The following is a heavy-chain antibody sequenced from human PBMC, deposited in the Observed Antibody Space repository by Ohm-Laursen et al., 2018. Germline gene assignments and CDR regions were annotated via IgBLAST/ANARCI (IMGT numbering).Heavy chain of an antibody. CDR1: GFTFSNAW. D-gene: IGHD6-19*01. J-gene: IGHJ6*02. Sequence: SLRLSCSASGFTFSNAWMSWVRQAPGKGLEWVGRIKSKTDGGTTDYAAPVKGRFTISRDDSKNTLYLQMNSLKTEDTAVYYCTTDLVAGNYYYGMDVWGQGTTVTVSS. CDR2: IKSKTDGGTT. CDR3: TTDLVAGNYYYGMDV. V-gene: IGHV3-15*01.